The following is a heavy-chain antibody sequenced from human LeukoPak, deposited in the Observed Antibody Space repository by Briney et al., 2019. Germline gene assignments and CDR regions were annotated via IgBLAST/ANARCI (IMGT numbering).Heavy chain of an antibody. CDR2: ISGSGGST. CDR1: GFTFSSYA. J-gene: IGHJ5*02. V-gene: IGHV3-23*01. D-gene: IGHD5/OR15-5a*01. CDR3: AKDQSFSVSNWFDP. Sequence: GRSLRLSCAASGFTFSSYAMSWVRQAPGKGLEWVSAISGSGGSTYYADSVKGRFTISRDNSKNTLYLQMNSLRAEDTAVYYCAKDQSFSVSNWFDPWGQGTLVTVSS.